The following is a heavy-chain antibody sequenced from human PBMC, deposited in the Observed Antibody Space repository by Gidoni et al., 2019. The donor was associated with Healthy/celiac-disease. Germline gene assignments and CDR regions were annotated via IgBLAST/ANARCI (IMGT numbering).Heavy chain of an antibody. D-gene: IGHD3-22*01. CDR1: GFTFSSYS. CDR2: ISSSSSYI. J-gene: IGHJ4*02. CDR3: GSSSGYYWMPFDY. V-gene: IGHV3-21*01. Sequence: VKPGGSLRLSCAASGFTFSSYSMNWVRQAPGKGLEWVSSISSSSSYIYYADSVKGRFTISRDNAKNSLYLQMNSLRAEDTAVYYCGSSSGYYWMPFDYWGQGTLVTVSS.